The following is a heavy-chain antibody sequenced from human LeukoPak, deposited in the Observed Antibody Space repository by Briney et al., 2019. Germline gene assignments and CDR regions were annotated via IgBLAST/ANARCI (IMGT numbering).Heavy chain of an antibody. CDR2: IYDSGNT. V-gene: IGHV4-59*11. CDR1: SGSIYNHY. Sequence: SETLSLTCIVSSGSIYNHYWSWIRQPPGKGLGWIGYIYDSGNTNYNPSLKSRVTISIDMSKNQFSLNLTSVTAADTAVYYCARDQIGYGLDYWGQGTLVTVSS. J-gene: IGHJ4*02. D-gene: IGHD5-18*01. CDR3: ARDQIGYGLDY.